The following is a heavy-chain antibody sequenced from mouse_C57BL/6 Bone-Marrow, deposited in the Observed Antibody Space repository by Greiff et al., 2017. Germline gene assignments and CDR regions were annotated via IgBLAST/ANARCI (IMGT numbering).Heavy chain of an antibody. CDR2: ISSGSSTI. D-gene: IGHD2-2*01. CDR1: GFTFSDYG. J-gene: IGHJ1*03. V-gene: IGHV5-17*01. CDR3: ASRSLWLRYFDF. Sequence: EVQLVESGGGLVKPGGSLKLSCAASGFTFSDYGMHWVRQAPEKGLEWVAYISSGSSTINYADTVKGRFTISRDNAKNTLFLQMTSLRSEDTAMYYCASRSLWLRYFDFWGTGTTVTVSS.